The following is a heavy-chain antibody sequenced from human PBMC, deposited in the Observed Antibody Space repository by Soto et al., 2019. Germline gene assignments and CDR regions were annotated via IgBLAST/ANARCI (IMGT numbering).Heavy chain of an antibody. V-gene: IGHV3-48*01. D-gene: IGHD6-19*01. CDR1: GFTFSSYS. CDR3: VKRSGQSNGWGAFDI. J-gene: IGHJ3*02. Sequence: PGGSLRLSCAASGFTFSSYSMNWVRQAPGKGLEWVSYISSSSSTIYYADSVKGRFTISRDNAKNSLYLQMNSLRADDTAVYYCVKRSGQSNGWGAFDIWGQGAMVTVS. CDR2: ISSSSSTI.